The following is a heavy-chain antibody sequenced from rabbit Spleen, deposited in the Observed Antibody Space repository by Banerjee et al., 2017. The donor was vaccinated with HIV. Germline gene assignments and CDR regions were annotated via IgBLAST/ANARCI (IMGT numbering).Heavy chain of an antibody. V-gene: IGHV1S40*01. Sequence: QSLEESGGDLVKPGTSLTLTCTAAGFTISGSYFMCWVRQAPGKGLEWIACIYVGSSGSTHYASWVNGRFTISKTSSTTATLQMTRLTAADTATYFCARSDTNGYSGLIRLDLWGPGTLVTVS. CDR3: ARSDTNGYSGLIRLDL. CDR2: IYVGSSGST. CDR1: GFTISGSYF. D-gene: IGHD1-1*01. J-gene: IGHJ3*01.